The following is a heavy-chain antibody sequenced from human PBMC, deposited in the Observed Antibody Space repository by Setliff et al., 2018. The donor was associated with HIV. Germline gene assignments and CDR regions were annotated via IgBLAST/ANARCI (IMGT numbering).Heavy chain of an antibody. D-gene: IGHD3-22*01. Sequence: GGSLRLSCTASGFAFSTFAMHWVRQAPGKGLEWVALISHDGSSKYYADSVKGRFTISRDNAENSLFLQMNSLRAEDTAVYYCARVQYFNSGGYWATIRHYYYMDVWGKGTAVTV. V-gene: IGHV3-30*12. J-gene: IGHJ6*03. CDR2: ISHDGSSK. CDR3: ARVQYFNSGGYWATIRHYYYMDV. CDR1: GFAFSTFA.